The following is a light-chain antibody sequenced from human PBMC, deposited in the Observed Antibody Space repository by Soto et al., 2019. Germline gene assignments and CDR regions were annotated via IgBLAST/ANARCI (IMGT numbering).Light chain of an antibody. V-gene: IGKV3-20*01. J-gene: IGKJ5*01. CDR2: GPS. CDR3: HQYGSSPRT. Sequence: EVVLTQSPGTLSLSRGERATLSCRASERIYSAYLGWYQQKPGQAPRLLIYGPSSRAAGIPDRFSGSGSGTDFTLTISRLEPEDFAVYYCHQYGSSPRTFGQGTRLEIK. CDR1: ERIYSAY.